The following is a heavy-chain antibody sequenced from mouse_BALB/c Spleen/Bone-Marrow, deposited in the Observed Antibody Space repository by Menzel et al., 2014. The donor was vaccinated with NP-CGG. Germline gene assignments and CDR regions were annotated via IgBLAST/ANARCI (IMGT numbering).Heavy chain of an antibody. CDR2: ISPSTGYS. CDR1: GYSFTNYW. D-gene: IGHD2-1*01. CDR3: ARYGNYPLFAY. V-gene: IGHV1-7*01. Sequence: QVQLQQPGAELAKPGASVKMSCKASGYSFTNYWMRWVKQRPGQGLEWIGYISPSTGYSEYNQKFKDKATLTADKSSNIAYMQLSSLTSEDSAVYYCARYGNYPLFAYWGQGTLVTVSA. J-gene: IGHJ3*01.